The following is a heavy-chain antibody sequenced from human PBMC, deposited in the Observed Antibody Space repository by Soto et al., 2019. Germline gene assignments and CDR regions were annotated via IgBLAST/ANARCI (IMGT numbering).Heavy chain of an antibody. CDR2: INHSGST. D-gene: IGHD2-15*01. CDR3: ARPVTYFGGKRSYYYIDV. Sequence: SETLSPTCAVYGGSFSGYFWSWIRQPPGKGLEWIGEINHSGSTNYNPSLKSRVTISVDTSKNQFSMKPSSVTAADAAVYYCARPVTYFGGKRSYYYIDVWGKGTTVTVSS. CDR1: GGSFSGYF. J-gene: IGHJ6*03. V-gene: IGHV4-34*01.